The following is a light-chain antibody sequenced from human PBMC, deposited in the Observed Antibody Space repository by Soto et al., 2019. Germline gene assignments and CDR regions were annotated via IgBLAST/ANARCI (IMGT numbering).Light chain of an antibody. J-gene: IGKJ5*01. Sequence: EIVLTQSPATLSLSAGERATLSCRSSQSISTYLAWYQQKPGQAPRLLMCDASTRATGIPARFSGSGSGTDFTLTISRLEPEDFAVYHCQQRANSITFGQGTRLEIK. CDR3: QQRANSIT. CDR1: QSISTY. CDR2: DAS. V-gene: IGKV3-11*01.